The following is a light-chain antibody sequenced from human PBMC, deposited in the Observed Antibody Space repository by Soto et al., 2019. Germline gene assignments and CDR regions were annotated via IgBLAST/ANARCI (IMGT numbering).Light chain of an antibody. J-gene: IGKJ2*01. CDR1: QSIRNY. CDR3: QQSYSAPYT. V-gene: IGKV1-39*01. Sequence: DIQMTQSPSSLSASVGDRVTITCRASQSIRNYLNWYQQKPGKAPKLLIYAGSSLQSGVPSRFSGSGSGTDFTLTFSSLQPEDFATYYCQQSYSAPYTFGQGTKLEIK. CDR2: AGS.